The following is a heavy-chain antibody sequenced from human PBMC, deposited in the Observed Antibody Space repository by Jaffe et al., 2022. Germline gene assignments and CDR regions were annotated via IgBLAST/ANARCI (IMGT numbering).Heavy chain of an antibody. Sequence: EVHLVESGGGLVQPGGSLRLSCAASGFTFSNYWMSWVRQAPGKGLEWVANIKQDGSEKYYVDSVKGRFTISRDNAKNSLYLQMNSLRAEDTAVYYCARVIYSNDRGAYYFYYYYMDVWGKGTTVTVSS. CDR3: ARVIYSNDRGAYYFYYYYMDV. V-gene: IGHV3-7*01. D-gene: IGHD4-4*01. CDR1: GFTFSNYW. J-gene: IGHJ6*03. CDR2: IKQDGSEK.